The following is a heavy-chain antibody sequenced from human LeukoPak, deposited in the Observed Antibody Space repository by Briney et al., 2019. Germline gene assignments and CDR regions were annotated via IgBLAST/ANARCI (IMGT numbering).Heavy chain of an antibody. CDR1: GFTFSSYG. CDR3: AKVSIAAADTLRNYDY. CDR2: MSNDGSNK. D-gene: IGHD6-13*01. V-gene: IGHV3-30*18. Sequence: GGSLRLSCAASGFTFSSYGMHWVRQAPGKGLEWVAVMSNDGSNKYYADSVKGRFTISRDNSKNTLYLQMNGLRADDTAIYYCAKVSIAAADTLRNYDYWGQGTLVTVSS. J-gene: IGHJ4*02.